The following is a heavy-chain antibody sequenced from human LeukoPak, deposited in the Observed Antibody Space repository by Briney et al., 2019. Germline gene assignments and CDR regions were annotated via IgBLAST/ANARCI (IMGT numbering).Heavy chain of an antibody. Sequence: SETLSLTCAVYGGSFSGYYWSWIRQPPGKGLEWIGEINHSGSTNYNPSLKSRVTISVDTSKNQFSLKLSSVTAADTAAYYCASLESRITMIVVPDWGQGTLVTVSS. J-gene: IGHJ4*02. CDR2: INHSGST. CDR1: GGSFSGYY. D-gene: IGHD3-22*01. V-gene: IGHV4-34*01. CDR3: ASLESRITMIVVPD.